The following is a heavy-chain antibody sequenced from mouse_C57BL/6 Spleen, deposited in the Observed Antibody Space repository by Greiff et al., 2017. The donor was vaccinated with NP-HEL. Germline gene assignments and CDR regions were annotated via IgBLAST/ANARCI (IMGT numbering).Heavy chain of an antibody. V-gene: IGHV5-16*01. CDR2: INYDGSST. CDR1: GFTFSDYY. Sequence: EVKLVESEGGLVQPGSSMKLSCTASGFTFSDYYMAWVRQVPEKGLEWVANINYDGSSTYYLDSLKSRFIISRDNAKNILYLQMSSLKSEDTATYYCARDRGSSVYAMDYWGQGTSVTVSS. J-gene: IGHJ4*01. CDR3: ARDRGSSVYAMDY. D-gene: IGHD3-2*02.